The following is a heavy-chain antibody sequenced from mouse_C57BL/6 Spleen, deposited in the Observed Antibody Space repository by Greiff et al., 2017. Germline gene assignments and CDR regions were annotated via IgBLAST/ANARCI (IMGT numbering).Heavy chain of an antibody. Sequence: EVQLQQSGPVLVKPGASVKMSCKASGYTFTDYYMNWVKQSHGKSLEWIGVINPYNGGTSSNQKFKGKATLTVDKSSSTAYMALNSLPSEDSAVYYCARRGYGSSYLYWYFDVWGTGTTVTVSS. CDR2: INPYNGGT. CDR3: ARRGYGSSYLYWYFDV. D-gene: IGHD1-1*01. V-gene: IGHV1-19*01. J-gene: IGHJ1*03. CDR1: GYTFTDYY.